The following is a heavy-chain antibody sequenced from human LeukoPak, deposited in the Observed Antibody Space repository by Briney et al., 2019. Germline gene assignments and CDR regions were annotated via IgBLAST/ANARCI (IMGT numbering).Heavy chain of an antibody. V-gene: IGHV1-58*01. CDR3: AASKYYDSSGYHSDNDAFDI. D-gene: IGHD3-22*01. CDR2: IVVGSGNT. Sequence: GTSVKVSCKASGFTFTSSAVQWVRQARGQRLEWIGWIVVGSGNTHYAQKFQERVTTTRDMSTSTAYMELSSLRTEDTAVYYCAASKYYDSSGYHSDNDAFDIWGQGTMVTVSS. J-gene: IGHJ3*02. CDR1: GFTFTSSA.